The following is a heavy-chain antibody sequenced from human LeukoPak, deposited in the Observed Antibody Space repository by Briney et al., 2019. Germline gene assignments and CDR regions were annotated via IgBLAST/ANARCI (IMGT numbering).Heavy chain of an antibody. Sequence: GGSLRLSCAASGFTFSSYAMSWVRQAPGKGLEWVSAISGSGGSTYYADSVKGRFTISRDNSKNTLYLQMNSLRAEDTAVYYCAKTDACDFWSGYYYYYYYYMDVWGKGTTVTVSS. J-gene: IGHJ6*03. V-gene: IGHV3-23*01. CDR1: GFTFSSYA. CDR2: ISGSGGST. D-gene: IGHD3-3*01. CDR3: AKTDACDFWSGYYYYYYYYMDV.